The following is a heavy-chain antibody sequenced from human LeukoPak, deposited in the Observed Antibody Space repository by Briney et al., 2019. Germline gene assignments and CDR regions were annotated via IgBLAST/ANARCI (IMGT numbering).Heavy chain of an antibody. V-gene: IGHV1-18*01. D-gene: IGHD6-13*01. Sequence: ASVKVSCKASGYTFTSYGISWVQQAPGQELEWMGWISAYNGNTNYAQKLQGRVTMTTDTSTSTAYMELRSLRSDDTAVYYCARVPSIAADGGDAFDIWGQGTMVTVSS. CDR1: GYTFTSYG. CDR3: ARVPSIAADGGDAFDI. CDR2: ISAYNGNT. J-gene: IGHJ3*02.